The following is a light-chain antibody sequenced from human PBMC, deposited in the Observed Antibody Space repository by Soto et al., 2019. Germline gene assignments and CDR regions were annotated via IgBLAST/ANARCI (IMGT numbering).Light chain of an antibody. Sequence: EIVMTQSPATLSVSPGERATLSCRASQSVSSNLAWYQQKPGQAPRLLIYGASTRATGIPARFSGSGSGTEFTLTISSLQSEDFATYYCQQANSFPPTFGQGTKLEIK. CDR2: GAS. V-gene: IGKV3D-15*01. CDR3: QQANSFPPT. CDR1: QSVSSN. J-gene: IGKJ2*01.